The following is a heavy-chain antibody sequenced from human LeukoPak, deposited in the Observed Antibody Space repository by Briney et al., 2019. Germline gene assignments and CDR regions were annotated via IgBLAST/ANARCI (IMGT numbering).Heavy chain of an antibody. CDR3: GQWIPADGGY. CDR1: GDGSTTFI. Sequence: ASVPETFKAFGDGSTTFISSAGSQAPGQGLEWMGWISAYNGNINYAQNFQGRVTMTTDTFTSTAYMELRSLRSDETAVSYCGQWIPADGGYCGQGTLVTVSS. D-gene: IGHD2-2*01. J-gene: IGHJ4*02. V-gene: IGHV1-18*01. CDR2: ISAYNGNI.